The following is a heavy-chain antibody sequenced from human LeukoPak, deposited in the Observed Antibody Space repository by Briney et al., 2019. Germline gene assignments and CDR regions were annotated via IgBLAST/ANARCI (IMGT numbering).Heavy chain of an antibody. V-gene: IGHV3-64D*06. CDR1: GCTFSDYA. D-gene: IGHD6-19*01. CDR3: VKGIPVAGTGNVVPYFYYYGVDV. J-gene: IGHJ6*01. CDR2: ISNSGFTT. Sequence: GGALRLSCSASGCTFSDYAIHWVRQAPGTGLEYLSAISNSGFTTYYADSAKGRFTLSRDNSKNTLYLQMSTLRPEDAAVYYCVKGIPVAGTGNVVPYFYYYGVDVWGQGATGSVSA.